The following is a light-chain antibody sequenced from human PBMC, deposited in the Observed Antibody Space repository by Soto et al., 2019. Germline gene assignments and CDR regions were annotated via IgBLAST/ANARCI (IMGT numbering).Light chain of an antibody. CDR3: SSYAGAVV. V-gene: IGLV2-23*01. J-gene: IGLJ2*01. CDR2: EGS. Sequence: QSALTQPASVSGSPGQSITICCTRISSNVGSYNLVSWYQHPPGKAPKLIIYEGSERPSGVSNRFSGAQSGHTASLTISGLQAEDEADYYCSSYAGAVVFGEGTKLTVL. CDR1: SSNVGSYNL.